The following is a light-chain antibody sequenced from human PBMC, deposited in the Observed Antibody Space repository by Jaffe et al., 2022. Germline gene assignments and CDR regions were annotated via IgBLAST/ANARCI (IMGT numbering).Light chain of an antibody. J-gene: IGLJ2*01. CDR2: YNA. Sequence: SYVLTQPPSVSVAPGKTASITCGGDDIASKSVHWYQHKSGQAPLLVLNYNAERPSGIPERFSGSNSGNTATLTISRVEAGDEADYYCQVWHSPRWLFGGGTELTVL. CDR3: QVWHSPRWL. CDR1: DIASKS. V-gene: IGLV3-21*04.